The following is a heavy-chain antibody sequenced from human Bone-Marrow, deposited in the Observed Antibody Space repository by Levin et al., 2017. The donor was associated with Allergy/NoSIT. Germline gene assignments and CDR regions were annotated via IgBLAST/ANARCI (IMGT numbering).Heavy chain of an antibody. Sequence: SSETLSLTCAVSRLSISNGHSWDWIRQPPGEGLEWIGTISHSGSTYYNPSLKSRVTISVATSKNQFSLKLSSVTAADTAVYYCARNNDILTGNYMGSFFDYWGQGTLVTVSS. V-gene: IGHV4-38-2*01. CDR2: ISHSGST. J-gene: IGHJ4*02. D-gene: IGHD3-9*01. CDR1: RLSISNGHS. CDR3: ARNNDILTGNYMGSFFDY.